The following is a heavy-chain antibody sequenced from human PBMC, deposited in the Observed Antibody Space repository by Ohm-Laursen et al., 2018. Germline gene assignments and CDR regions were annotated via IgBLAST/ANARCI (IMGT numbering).Heavy chain of an antibody. CDR2: INPNSGGT. Sequence: SSVKVSCKASGYTFTGYYMHWVRQAPGQGLEWMGWINPNSGGTNYAQKFQGRVTMTRDTSISTAYMELSRLRSDDTAVYYCAVDSSSWENWFDPWGQGTLVTVSS. CDR1: GYTFTGYY. CDR3: AVDSSSWENWFDP. V-gene: IGHV1-2*02. D-gene: IGHD6-13*01. J-gene: IGHJ5*02.